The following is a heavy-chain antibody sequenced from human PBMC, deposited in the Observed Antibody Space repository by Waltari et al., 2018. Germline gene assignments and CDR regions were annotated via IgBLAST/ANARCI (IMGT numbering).Heavy chain of an antibody. Sequence: VQLVQSGAEVKKPGSSVKVSCKASGGTFSSYAISWVRQAPGQGLEWMGLVDPEDGETIYAEKFQGRVTITADTSTDTAYMELSSLRSEDTAVYYCANFPSPPGYLDYWGQGTLVTVSS. CDR1: GGTFSSYA. V-gene: IGHV1-69-2*01. CDR2: VDPEDGET. D-gene: IGHD3-9*01. J-gene: IGHJ4*02. CDR3: ANFPSPPGYLDY.